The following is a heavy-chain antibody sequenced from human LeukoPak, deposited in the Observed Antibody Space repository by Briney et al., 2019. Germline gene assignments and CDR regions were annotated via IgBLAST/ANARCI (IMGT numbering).Heavy chain of an antibody. V-gene: IGHV3-33*01. D-gene: IGHD3-10*01. Sequence: PGRSLRLSCAASGFTFSNYGMHWVRQAPGKGLEWVAVIWYDGSNKYYADSVKGRFTISRDNSKNTLYLQMNSLRAEDTAVYYCARDTLLWFGETNPYYYGMDVWGQGTTVTVSS. CDR1: GFTFSNYG. CDR2: IWYDGSNK. CDR3: ARDTLLWFGETNPYYYGMDV. J-gene: IGHJ6*02.